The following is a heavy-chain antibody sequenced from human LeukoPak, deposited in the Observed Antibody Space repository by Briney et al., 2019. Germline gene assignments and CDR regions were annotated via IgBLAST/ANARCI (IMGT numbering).Heavy chain of an antibody. CDR1: GFTFSSYS. CDR3: ARDLMAVAGTGFDY. Sequence: GGSLRLSCVASGFTFSSYSMNWVRQAPGKGLVWVSSISRAGDYSYSEDSVKGRFTISRDNAKDSLYLQLNSLRAEDTAIYYCARDLMAVAGTGFDYWGQGALVTVSS. J-gene: IGHJ4*02. V-gene: IGHV3-21*01. D-gene: IGHD6-19*01. CDR2: ISRAGDYS.